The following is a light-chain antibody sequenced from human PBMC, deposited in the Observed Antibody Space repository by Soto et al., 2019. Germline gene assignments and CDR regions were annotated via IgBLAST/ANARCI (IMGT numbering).Light chain of an antibody. V-gene: IGKV1-12*01. CDR3: QQGNSFPLT. Sequence: DIQMTQSPSSVSASVGDRVTITCRASQDISSWLACFQQKPGEAPTLLLYAASSLHSGVPSRFSGSGSGTDFPLTISSLQPEDFATYYCQQGNSFPLTFGGGTKVEIK. J-gene: IGKJ4*01. CDR2: AAS. CDR1: QDISSW.